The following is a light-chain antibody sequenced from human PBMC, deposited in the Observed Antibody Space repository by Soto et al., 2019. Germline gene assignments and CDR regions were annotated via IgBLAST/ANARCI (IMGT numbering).Light chain of an antibody. V-gene: IGLV2-14*01. CDR1: SSDVGGHNY. J-gene: IGLJ3*02. CDR3: SSYTSSSTWV. CDR2: EVS. Sequence: QSVLTQPASVSGSPGQSITISCTGTSSDVGGHNYVSWYRHHPGKAPKLMVYEVSNRPSGVSNRFSGSKSDNTASLTISGLQAEDEADYYCSSYTSSSTWVFGGGTKVNVL.